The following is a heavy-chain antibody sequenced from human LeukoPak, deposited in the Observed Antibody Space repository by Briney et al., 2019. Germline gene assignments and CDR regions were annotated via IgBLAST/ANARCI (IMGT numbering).Heavy chain of an antibody. CDR3: ARYRRGGLYYFDY. Sequence: GGSLRLSCAASGFTFSSYWMSWVRQAPGKGLEWVANIKQDGSEIYYVDSVKGRFTISRDNAKNSLYLQMNSLRDEDTAVYYCARYRRGGLYYFDYWGQGTLVTVSS. CDR2: IKQDGSEI. V-gene: IGHV3-7*01. J-gene: IGHJ4*02. CDR1: GFTFSSYW. D-gene: IGHD3-16*01.